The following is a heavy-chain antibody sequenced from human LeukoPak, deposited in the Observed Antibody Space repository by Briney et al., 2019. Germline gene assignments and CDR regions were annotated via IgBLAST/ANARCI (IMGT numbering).Heavy chain of an antibody. V-gene: IGHV4-4*02. Sequence: PSGTLSLTCAVSGGSISSSNWWSWVRQPPGKGLEWIGEIYHSGSTNYNPSLKSRVTISVDKSKNQFSLKLSSVTAADTAVYYCARGYCSSTSCYRFDPWGQGTLVTVSS. CDR3: ARGYCSSTSCYRFDP. J-gene: IGHJ5*02. D-gene: IGHD2-2*01. CDR1: GGSISSSNW. CDR2: IYHSGST.